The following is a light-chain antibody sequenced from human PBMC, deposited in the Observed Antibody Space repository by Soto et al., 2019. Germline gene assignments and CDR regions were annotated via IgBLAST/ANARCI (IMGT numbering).Light chain of an antibody. CDR2: GAS. CDR3: QHYTDWPPTWT. V-gene: IGKV3-15*01. CDR1: QSVSSK. Sequence: EIVMTQSPATLSVSPGERATLSCRASQSVSSKLAWYQQKPGQAPRVLIFGASTRATGIPARFSGSGSGTEFTLTISSLQSEDFAVYYCQHYTDWPPTWTFGQGTKVDIK. J-gene: IGKJ1*01.